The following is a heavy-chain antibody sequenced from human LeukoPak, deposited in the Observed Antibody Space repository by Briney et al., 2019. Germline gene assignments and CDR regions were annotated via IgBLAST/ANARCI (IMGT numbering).Heavy chain of an antibody. D-gene: IGHD1-1*01. J-gene: IGHJ3*02. V-gene: IGHV3-21*01. CDR1: GFTFSSYS. CDR3: ARDDPLMGSNWSPHDAFDI. Sequence: PGGSLRLSCAASGFTFSSYSMTWVRQAPGKGLEWVSSISSSSYIYYADSVKGRFTISRDNAKNSLYLQMNSLRAEDTAVYYCARDDPLMGSNWSPHDAFDIWGQGTMVTVSS. CDR2: ISSSSYI.